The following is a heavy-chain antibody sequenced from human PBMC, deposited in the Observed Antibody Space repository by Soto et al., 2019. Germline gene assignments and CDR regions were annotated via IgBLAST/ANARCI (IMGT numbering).Heavy chain of an antibody. CDR2: INHSGSS. CDR3: ARMAGPWYFDL. Sequence: QVQLQQWGAGLLKPSETLSLTCAVHGGSFSGFYWTWIRQPPGKGLEWIGEINHSGSSNYNPPLKRRITMSQDTSMNQFSLSLNSVTAADTAVYYCARMAGPWYFDLWGRGTLVTVSS. CDR1: GGSFSGFY. V-gene: IGHV4-34*01. J-gene: IGHJ2*01.